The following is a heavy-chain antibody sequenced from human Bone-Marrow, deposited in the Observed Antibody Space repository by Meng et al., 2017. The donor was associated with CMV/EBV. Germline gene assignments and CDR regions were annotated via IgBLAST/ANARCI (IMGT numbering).Heavy chain of an antibody. J-gene: IGHJ4*02. Sequence: GESLKISCAAPEFIFNYYGMHWLRQAPGKGLEWLSFIDIDGTQRHNADIVWGRFIVSKDKSKSTVFLEMNSLRVGDTAVYYCARDHLDRNFDYWGQGNLVNVAS. V-gene: IGHV3-30*02. CDR2: IDIDGTQR. CDR3: ARDHLDRNFDY. CDR1: EFIFNYYG. D-gene: IGHD1-1*01.